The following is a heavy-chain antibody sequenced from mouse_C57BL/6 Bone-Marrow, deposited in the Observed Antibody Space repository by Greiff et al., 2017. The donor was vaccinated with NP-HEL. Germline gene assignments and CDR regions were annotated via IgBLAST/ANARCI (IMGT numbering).Heavy chain of an antibody. J-gene: IGHJ4*01. CDR1: GFTFSDYY. CDR3: ARQIFYYGSSPYYAMDY. Sequence: EVMLVESGGGLVQPGGSLKLSCAASGFTFSDYYMYWVRQTPEKRLEWVAYISNGCGSTYYPDTVKGRFTISRDNAKNTLYLQMSRLKSEDTAMYYCARQIFYYGSSPYYAMDYWGQGTSVTVSS. CDR2: ISNGCGST. V-gene: IGHV5-12*01. D-gene: IGHD1-1*01.